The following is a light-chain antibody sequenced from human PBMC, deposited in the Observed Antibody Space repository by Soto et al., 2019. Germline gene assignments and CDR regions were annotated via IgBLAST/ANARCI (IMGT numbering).Light chain of an antibody. CDR2: EVT. V-gene: IGLV2-14*01. J-gene: IGLJ2*01. CDR3: SSYTSSRTVV. Sequence: QSALTQPASVSGSLGQSITICCTGTSSDVGGYNYVSWYQQHPGKDPKVVIFEVTKRPSGVSSRFSGSKSGNTASLTVSGLQAEDEGHYYCSSYTSSRTVVFGGGTKVTVL. CDR1: SSDVGGYNY.